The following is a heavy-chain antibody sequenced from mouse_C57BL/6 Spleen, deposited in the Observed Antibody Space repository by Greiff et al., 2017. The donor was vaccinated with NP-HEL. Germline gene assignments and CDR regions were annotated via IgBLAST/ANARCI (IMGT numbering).Heavy chain of an antibody. CDR2: ISDGGSYT. Sequence: EVKVEESGGGLVKPGGSLKLSCAASGFTFSSYAMSWVRQTPEKRLEWVATISDGGSYTYYPDNVKGRFTISRDNAKNNLYLQMSHLKSEDTAMYYCARGGVHFDYWGQGTTLTVSS. CDR1: GFTFSSYA. CDR3: ARGGVHFDY. V-gene: IGHV5-4*03. J-gene: IGHJ2*01.